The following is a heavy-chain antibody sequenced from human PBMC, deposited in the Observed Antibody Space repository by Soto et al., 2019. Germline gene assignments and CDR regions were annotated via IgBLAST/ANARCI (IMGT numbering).Heavy chain of an antibody. CDR3: ARGGDYGDAEDAFDI. CDR1: GGTFSSYA. V-gene: IGHV1-69*13. D-gene: IGHD4-17*01. J-gene: IGHJ3*02. CDR2: IIPIFGTA. Sequence: ASVKVSCKASGGTFSSYAISWVRQAPGQGLEWMGGIIPIFGTANYAQKFQGRVTITAGESTSTAYMELSSLRSEDTAVYYCARGGDYGDAEDAFDIWGQGTMVTVSS.